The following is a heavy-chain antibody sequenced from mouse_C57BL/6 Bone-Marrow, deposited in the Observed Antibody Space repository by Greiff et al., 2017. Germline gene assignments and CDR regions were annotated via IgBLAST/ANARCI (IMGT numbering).Heavy chain of an antibody. CDR3: ALEGGFAY. CDR2: IDPSDSYT. Sequence: QVHVKQPGAELVRPGTSVKLSCKASGYTFTSYWMHWVKQRPGQGLEWIGVIDPSDSYTNYNQKFKGKATLTVDTSSSTAYMQLSSLTSEDSAVYYCALEGGFAYWGQGTLVTVSA. J-gene: IGHJ3*01. V-gene: IGHV1-59*01. CDR1: GYTFTSYW.